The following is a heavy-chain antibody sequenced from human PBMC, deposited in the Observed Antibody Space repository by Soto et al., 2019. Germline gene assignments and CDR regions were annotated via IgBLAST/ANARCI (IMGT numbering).Heavy chain of an antibody. CDR1: GGSISSYY. CDR3: ARDSPLFPITGARRNYYYYGMDV. Sequence: QVQLQESGPGLVKPSETLSLTCTVSGGSISSYYWSWIRQPPGKGLEWIGYIYYSGSTNYNPSLKSRVTISVDTSKNQLSLKLSSVTAADTAVYYCARDSPLFPITGARRNYYYYGMDVWGQGTTVTVSS. V-gene: IGHV4-59*01. D-gene: IGHD1-20*01. J-gene: IGHJ6*02. CDR2: IYYSGST.